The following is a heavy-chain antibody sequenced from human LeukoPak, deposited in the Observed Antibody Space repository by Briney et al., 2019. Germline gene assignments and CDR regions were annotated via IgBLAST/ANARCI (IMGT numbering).Heavy chain of an antibody. CDR2: IKESGSKG. J-gene: IGHJ6*03. V-gene: IGHV3-7*01. D-gene: IGHD2/OR15-2a*01. CDR1: GFTFRIYW. Sequence: GGSLRLSCAASGFTFRIYWMTWVRQAPGKGPEWVATIKESGSKGYYVDSVKGRFTISRDNAKNSLHLHMNSLRAEDTAVFYCARVGADFQNYYMDVWGKGTTVTVSS. CDR3: ARVGADFQNYYMDV.